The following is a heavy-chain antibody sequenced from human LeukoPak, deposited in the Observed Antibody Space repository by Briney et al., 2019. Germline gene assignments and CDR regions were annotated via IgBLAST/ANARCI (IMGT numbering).Heavy chain of an antibody. D-gene: IGHD6-13*01. CDR3: ASWAGTATGFSGPFDY. CDR2: IRYDGSSK. Sequence: QPGGSLRLSCAASGFTFSSYGMHWVRQAPGKGLEWVAFIRYDGSSKYYADSVKGRFTISRDNAKNSLYLQMNSLRAEDTAVYYCASWAGTATGFSGPFDYWGQGTLVTVSS. J-gene: IGHJ4*02. CDR1: GFTFSSYG. V-gene: IGHV3-30*02.